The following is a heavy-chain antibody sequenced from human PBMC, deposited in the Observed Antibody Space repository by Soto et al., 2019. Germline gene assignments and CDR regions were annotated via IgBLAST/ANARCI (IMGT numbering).Heavy chain of an antibody. CDR3: ATSSWPNWFDP. D-gene: IGHD6-13*01. J-gene: IGHJ5*02. Sequence: SETLSLTCAVYGGSFSGYYWSWIRQPPGKGLEWIGEINHSGSTNYNPSLKSRVTISVDTSKNQFSLKLSSVTAADTAVYYCATSSWPNWFDPWGQGTLVTVSS. V-gene: IGHV4-34*01. CDR2: INHSGST. CDR1: GGSFSGYY.